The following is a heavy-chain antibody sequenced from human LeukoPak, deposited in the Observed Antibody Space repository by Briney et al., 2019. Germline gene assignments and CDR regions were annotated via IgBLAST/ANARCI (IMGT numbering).Heavy chain of an antibody. CDR1: GFPFSSYA. CDR2: ISGSGGST. V-gene: IGHV3-23*01. Sequence: GGSLRLSCAASGFPFSSYAMSWVRQATGKGLEWVSAISGSGGSTYYADSVKGRFTISRDNSKNTLYLQMNSLRAEDTAVYYCAKALRFLEWLSPYDYWGQGTLVTVSS. J-gene: IGHJ4*02. CDR3: AKALRFLEWLSPYDY. D-gene: IGHD3-3*01.